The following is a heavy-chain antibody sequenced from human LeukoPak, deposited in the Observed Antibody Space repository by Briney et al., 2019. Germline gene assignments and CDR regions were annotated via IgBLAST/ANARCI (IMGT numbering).Heavy chain of an antibody. J-gene: IGHJ4*02. CDR2: IYPGDSNS. V-gene: IGHV5-51*01. CDR1: GYNFTNYW. CDR3: ARLSATYGDY. Sequence: GESLKISCQGSGYNFTNYWIGWVRQLPGKGLEWMGIIYPGDSNSRYSSSFQGQVTISADKSITTAYLQWSSLKASDTGIYYCARLSATYGDYWGQGTLVTVSP. D-gene: IGHD4-17*01.